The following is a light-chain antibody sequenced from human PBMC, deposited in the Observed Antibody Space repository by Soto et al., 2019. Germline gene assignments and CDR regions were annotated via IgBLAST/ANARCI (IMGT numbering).Light chain of an antibody. CDR1: SSDVGNYKY. Sequence: QSVLTQPASVSLSPGQSITISCSGTSSDVGNYKYVSLYQQHPGKAPKLMIYEVSNRPSGVSNRFSGSKSGNTASLTISGLQAEDETDYYCFSYTSSGTYVFGTGTKVTVL. CDR3: FSYTSSGTYV. CDR2: EVS. V-gene: IGLV2-14*01. J-gene: IGLJ1*01.